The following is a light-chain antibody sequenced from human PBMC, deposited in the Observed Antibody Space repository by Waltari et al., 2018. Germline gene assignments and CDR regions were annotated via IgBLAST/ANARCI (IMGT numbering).Light chain of an antibody. Sequence: QSALTQPPSASGSPGPSVTISCAGTSSDVGRFTYFTWFQQHPGKAPKLIIYEVNKRPSGVPDRFSGSKSGDTASLTVSGLQAEDEADYYCSSYAGNNIYVFGTATKVTVL. CDR2: EVN. CDR1: SSDVGRFTY. J-gene: IGLJ1*01. V-gene: IGLV2-8*01. CDR3: SSYAGNNIYV.